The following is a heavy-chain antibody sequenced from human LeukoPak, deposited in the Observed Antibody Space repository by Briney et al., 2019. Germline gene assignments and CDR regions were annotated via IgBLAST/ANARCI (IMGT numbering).Heavy chain of an antibody. D-gene: IGHD3-22*01. CDR1: GFTFSTYA. CDR2: ISGSGGST. Sequence: GGSLRLSCAASGFTFSTYAMTWVRQAPGKGLEWVSTISGSGGSTYYADPVKGRFTISRDNSKNTLYLQMNSLRAEDTAVYYCAKGRLVVADYWGQGTLVTVSS. J-gene: IGHJ4*02. V-gene: IGHV3-23*01. CDR3: AKGRLVVADY.